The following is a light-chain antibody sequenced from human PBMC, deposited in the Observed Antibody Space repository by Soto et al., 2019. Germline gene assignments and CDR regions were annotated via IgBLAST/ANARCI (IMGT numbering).Light chain of an antibody. Sequence: QSALTQPASVSGSRGQSITISCTGTSNNVGSYNFVSWYRQYPGKAPELIIYEVSQRPSTFFNRFSGSKSGNTASLTISGLQSDEEADYYCCSYAGNNALVFGGGTKVTVL. CDR2: EVS. CDR1: SNNVGSYNF. J-gene: IGLJ3*02. CDR3: CSYAGNNALV. V-gene: IGLV2-23*02.